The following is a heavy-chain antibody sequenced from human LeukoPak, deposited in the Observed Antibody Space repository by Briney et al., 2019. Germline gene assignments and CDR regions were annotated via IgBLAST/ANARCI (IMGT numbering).Heavy chain of an antibody. V-gene: IGHV3-23*01. CDR1: GFTFSSYA. Sequence: GGSLRLSCAASGFTFSSYAMSWVRQAPGKGLEWVSSISSSGDRTYYTDSVKGRFTISRDSSKNTLYLQMNRLRPEDTAVYHCAKAGSGYSSGWYNGFDSWGQGTLVTVSS. D-gene: IGHD6-19*01. CDR3: AKAGSGYSSGWYNGFDS. CDR2: ISSSGDRT. J-gene: IGHJ4*02.